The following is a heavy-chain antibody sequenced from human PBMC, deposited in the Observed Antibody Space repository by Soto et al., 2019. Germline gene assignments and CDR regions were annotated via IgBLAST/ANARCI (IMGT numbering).Heavy chain of an antibody. J-gene: IGHJ4*02. D-gene: IGHD3-16*01. V-gene: IGHV3-7*01. Sequence: GGSLRLSCAVSGFNVMSYWMSWVRQAPGKGLEWVASVKEDGSELYYLHSVRGRFSISRDSAGNALHLTMNYLSAEDTGVYFCARDIGFDYVNWGQGIPVTVSS. CDR1: GFNVMSYW. CDR3: ARDIGFDYVN. CDR2: VKEDGSEL.